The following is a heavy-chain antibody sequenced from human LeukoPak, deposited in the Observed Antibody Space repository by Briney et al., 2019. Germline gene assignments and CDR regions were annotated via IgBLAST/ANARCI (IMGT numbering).Heavy chain of an antibody. Sequence: SETLSLTCAVSGGSIKSNNWWSWVRQPPGRGLGGIGKIYDSGGTNYNPSLKSRVTISVDTSKNQFSLKLSSVTAADTAVYYCVMVYYNSTSCLLEDDFDIWGQGTMVTVSS. CDR2: IYDSGGT. V-gene: IGHV4-4*02. D-gene: IGHD2-2*01. CDR1: GGSIKSNNW. CDR3: VMVYYNSTSCLLEDDFDI. J-gene: IGHJ3*02.